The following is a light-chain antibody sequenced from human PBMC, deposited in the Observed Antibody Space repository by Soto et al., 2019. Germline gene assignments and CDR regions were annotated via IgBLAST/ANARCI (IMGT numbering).Light chain of an antibody. J-gene: IGKJ2*01. CDR1: QSVLSSSNKKNY. CDR3: PQSYSSPPA. Sequence: DIVMTQSPDSLAVSLGERATINCKSSQSVLSSSNKKNYLAWYQQKPGQPPKLLIYWASTRDSGVPDRFSGSGSGRDFTLTISSLQAEDVAVYYGPQSYSSPPACGQGTKLGIK. CDR2: WAS. V-gene: IGKV4-1*01.